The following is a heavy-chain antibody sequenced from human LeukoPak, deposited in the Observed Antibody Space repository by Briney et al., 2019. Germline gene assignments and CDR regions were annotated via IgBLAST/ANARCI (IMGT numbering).Heavy chain of an antibody. V-gene: IGHV4-34*01. D-gene: IGHD3-10*01. CDR3: AREGGSGSGRGLDY. J-gene: IGHJ4*02. CDR2: INHSGST. Sequence: SETLSHTCAVYGGSFSGYYWSWIRQPPGKGLEWIGEINHSGSTNYNPSLKSRVTISVDTSKNQFSLKLSSVTAADTAVYYCAREGGSGSGRGLDYWGQGTLVTVSS. CDR1: GGSFSGYY.